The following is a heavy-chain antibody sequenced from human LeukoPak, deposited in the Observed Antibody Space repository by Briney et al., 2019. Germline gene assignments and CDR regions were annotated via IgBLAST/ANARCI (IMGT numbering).Heavy chain of an antibody. V-gene: IGHV4-39*01. CDR2: IYYSGST. D-gene: IGHD6-13*01. CDR3: ARLSSSWTKYYFDY. CDR1: GGSISSSSYY. Sequence: PSETLSLTCTVSGGSISSSSYYWGWIRQPPGKGLEWIGSIYYSGSTYYNPSLKGRVTISVDTSKNQFSLKLSSVTAADTAVYYCARLSSSWTKYYFDYWGQGTLVTVSS. J-gene: IGHJ4*02.